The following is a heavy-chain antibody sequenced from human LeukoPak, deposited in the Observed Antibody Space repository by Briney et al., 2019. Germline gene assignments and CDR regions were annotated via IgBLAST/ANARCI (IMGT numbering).Heavy chain of an antibody. V-gene: IGHV3-9*01. J-gene: IGHJ5*02. D-gene: IGHD3-10*01. CDR2: ISWNSGSI. CDR3: AKDGRYGSGSYLFDP. Sequence: GGSLRLSCAASGFTFDDYAMPWVRHAPGKGLEGVSGISWNSGSIVYADSVKGRFTISRDNAKNSLYLQMNSLRAEDTALYYCAKDGRYGSGSYLFDPWGQGTLVTVSS. CDR1: GFTFDDYA.